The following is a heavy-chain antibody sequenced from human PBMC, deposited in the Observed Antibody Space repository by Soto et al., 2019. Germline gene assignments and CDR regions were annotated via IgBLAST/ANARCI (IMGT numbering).Heavy chain of an antibody. CDR2: INHSGST. J-gene: IGHJ5*02. CDR1: GGSFSGYY. CDR3: ARVRYYYDSSGYYYGGWFDP. D-gene: IGHD3-22*01. V-gene: IGHV4-34*01. Sequence: QVQLQQWGAGLLKPSETLSLTCAVYGGSFSGYYWSWIRQPPGKGLEWIGEINHSGSTNYNPSLKSRVTISVDTSKNQFSLKLSSVTAADTAVYYCARVRYYYDSSGYYYGGWFDPWGQGTLVTVSS.